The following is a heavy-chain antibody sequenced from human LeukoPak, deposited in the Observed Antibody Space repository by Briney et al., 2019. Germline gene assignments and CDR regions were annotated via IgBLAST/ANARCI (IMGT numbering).Heavy chain of an antibody. CDR2: INPGGGST. V-gene: IGHV1-46*01. CDR1: GYTFISYY. J-gene: IGHJ4*02. D-gene: IGHD4-23*01. Sequence: GASVTVSCKASGYTFISYYIHWVRQAPGQGLEWMGIINPGGGSTTYAQKFQGRVTMTRDTSTSTVYMELSSLRSEDTAIYYCARGGDNSYFDYWGQGTLVTVSS. CDR3: ARGGDNSYFDY.